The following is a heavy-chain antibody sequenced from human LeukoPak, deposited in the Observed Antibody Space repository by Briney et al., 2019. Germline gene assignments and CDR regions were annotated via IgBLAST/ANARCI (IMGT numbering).Heavy chain of an antibody. Sequence: GGSLRLSCAAAGFTFSDYYMSWVRQAPGKGLEWVSAISGSGGSTYYAASVKGRFTISRDNSKNTLYLQMNSLRAEDTAVYYCAKDSPAYSSSWYYYVDYWGQGTLVTVSS. V-gene: IGHV3-23*01. CDR3: AKDSPAYSSSWYYYVDY. D-gene: IGHD6-13*01. CDR2: ISGSGGST. CDR1: GFTFSDYY. J-gene: IGHJ4*02.